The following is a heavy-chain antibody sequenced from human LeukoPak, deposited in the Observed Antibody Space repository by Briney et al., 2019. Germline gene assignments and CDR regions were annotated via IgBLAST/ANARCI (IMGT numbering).Heavy chain of an antibody. D-gene: IGHD2-2*01. V-gene: IGHV3-30*18. Sequence: GRPLRLSCGASGFTFSTYAMHWVRQTPDKGLEWVAFISSGGTSENYADSVKGRFTISRDNSKNTLYLRMNNLTPEDTAAYYCAKGYGSSTSYGNWFDPWGQGTLVTVSS. CDR1: GFTFSTYA. CDR2: ISSGGTSE. CDR3: AKGYGSSTSYGNWFDP. J-gene: IGHJ5*02.